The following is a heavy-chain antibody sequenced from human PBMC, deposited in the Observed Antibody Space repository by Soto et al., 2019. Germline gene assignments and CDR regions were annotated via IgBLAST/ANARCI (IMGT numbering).Heavy chain of an antibody. CDR2: IVVGGGNT. J-gene: IGHJ3*02. CDR3: AARGEQLAHDAFDI. Sequence: ASVKVSCKASGFTFTSSAVQWVRQARGQRLEWIGWIVVGGGNTNYAQKFQERVTITRDMSTSTAYMELSSLRSEDTAVYYCAARGEQLAHDAFDIWGQGTMVTVSS. V-gene: IGHV1-58*01. CDR1: GFTFTSSA. D-gene: IGHD6-6*01.